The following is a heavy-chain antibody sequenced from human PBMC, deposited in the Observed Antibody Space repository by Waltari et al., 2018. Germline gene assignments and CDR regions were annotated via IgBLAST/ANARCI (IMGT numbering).Heavy chain of an antibody. CDR1: GGAISSSSYY. V-gene: IGHV4-39*01. J-gene: IGHJ4*02. Sequence: QLQLQESGPGLVKPSETLSLTCTVSGGAISSSSYYWGWMRQAPGKGLEWIGSFFYSGSTDNNPSLRSRVTISVDASKNQFSLRLSSVTAADTAVYYCARRYGDYVDAYFWGQGTLVTVSS. CDR2: FFYSGST. CDR3: ARRYGDYVDAYF. D-gene: IGHD4-17*01.